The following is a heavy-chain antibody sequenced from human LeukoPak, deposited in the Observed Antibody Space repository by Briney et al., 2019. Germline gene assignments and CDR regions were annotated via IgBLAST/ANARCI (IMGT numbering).Heavy chain of an antibody. CDR1: GGSISSRY. CDR3: ASAVLVDAFDI. CDR2: IYYSGST. V-gene: IGHV4-59*11. D-gene: IGHD3-3*02. Sequence: PSETLSLTCTVSGGSISSRYWSWIRQPPGKGLEWIGYIYYSGSTNYNPSLKSRVTISVDTSKNQFSLKLSSVTAADTAVYYCASAVLVDAFDIWGQGTMVTVSS. J-gene: IGHJ3*02.